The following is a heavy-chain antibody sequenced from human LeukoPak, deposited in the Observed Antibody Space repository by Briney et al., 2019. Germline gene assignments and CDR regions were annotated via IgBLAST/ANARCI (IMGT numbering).Heavy chain of an antibody. V-gene: IGHV4-59*01. CDR2: IYYSGTT. J-gene: IGHJ4*02. D-gene: IGHD6-19*01. CDR1: GGSISIFY. Sequence: SETLSLTCTVSGGSISIFYWSWIRQPPGKGLEWIGDIYYSGTTNYNPSLKSRLTISLDTSKNQFSLRLTSVTAADTAVYYCARIDAVAATPTSFDYWGQGTLVNVSS. CDR3: ARIDAVAATPTSFDY.